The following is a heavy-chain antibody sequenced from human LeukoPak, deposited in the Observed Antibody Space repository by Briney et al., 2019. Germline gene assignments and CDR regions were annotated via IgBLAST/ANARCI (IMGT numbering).Heavy chain of an antibody. CDR2: ISYDGSNK. Sequence: PGRSLRLSCAASGFTFSNFGMHWVRQAPGKGLKWMAVISYDGSNKYYADSVKGRFTISRDNSKNTLYLQMNSLRADDTAVYYCAKGLTGGKASLFDYWGQGTLVTVSS. V-gene: IGHV3-30*18. D-gene: IGHD4-23*01. CDR1: GFTFSNFG. CDR3: AKGLTGGKASLFDY. J-gene: IGHJ4*02.